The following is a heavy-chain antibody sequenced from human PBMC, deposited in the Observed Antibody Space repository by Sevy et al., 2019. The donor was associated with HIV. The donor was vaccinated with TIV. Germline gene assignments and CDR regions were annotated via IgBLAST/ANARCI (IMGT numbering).Heavy chain of an antibody. Sequence: GGSQRLSCSTFGFTFSNYGMHWVRQAPGRGLEWVAAIFSDGNYQYYADSVKGRVTISRDNSKNTLYLQMSSLRADDTAMYYCARESGSGWYVDSWGRGTLVTVSS. CDR2: IFSDGNYQ. CDR1: GFTFSNYG. V-gene: IGHV3-33*08. J-gene: IGHJ4*02. CDR3: ARESGSGWYVDS. D-gene: IGHD6-19*01.